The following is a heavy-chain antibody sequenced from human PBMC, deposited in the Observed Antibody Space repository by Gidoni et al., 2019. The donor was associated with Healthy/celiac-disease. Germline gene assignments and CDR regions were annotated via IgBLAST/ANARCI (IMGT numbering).Heavy chain of an antibody. CDR3: ARDTHGPSYYYYMDV. CDR2: IWYDGSNK. V-gene: IGHV3-33*01. J-gene: IGHJ6*03. CDR1: GFTFSSYG. Sequence: AASGFTFSSYGMHWVRQAPGKGLEWVAVIWYDGSNKYYADSVKGRFTISRDNSKNTLYLQMNSLRAEDTAVYYCARDTHGPSYYYYMDVWGKGTTVTVSS.